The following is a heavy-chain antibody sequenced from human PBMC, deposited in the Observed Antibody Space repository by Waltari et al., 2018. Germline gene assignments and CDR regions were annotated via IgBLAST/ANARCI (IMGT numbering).Heavy chain of an antibody. D-gene: IGHD4-17*01. Sequence: QVQLQESGPGLVKPSETLSLTCTVPGGSISSHYWSWIRQPPGKGLEWIGYIYYSGSTNYNPSLKSRVTISVDTSKNQFSLKLSSVTAADTAVYYCARLSGGDYFNWFDPWGQGTLVTVSS. J-gene: IGHJ5*02. CDR1: GGSISSHY. CDR3: ARLSGGDYFNWFDP. CDR2: IYYSGST. V-gene: IGHV4-59*11.